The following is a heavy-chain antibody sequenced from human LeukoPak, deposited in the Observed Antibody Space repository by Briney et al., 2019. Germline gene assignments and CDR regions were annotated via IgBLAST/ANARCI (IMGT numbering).Heavy chain of an antibody. CDR3: ARDGIVGAAYYFDY. J-gene: IGHJ4*02. CDR2: IYYSGST. V-gene: IGHV4-39*07. CDR1: GGSISSSSYY. D-gene: IGHD1-26*01. Sequence: PSETLSLTCTVSGGSISSSSYYWGWIRQPPGKGLEWIGCIYYSGSTYYNPSLKSRVTISVDTSKNHFSLKLSSVTAADTAVYYCARDGIVGAAYYFDYWGQGTLVTVSS.